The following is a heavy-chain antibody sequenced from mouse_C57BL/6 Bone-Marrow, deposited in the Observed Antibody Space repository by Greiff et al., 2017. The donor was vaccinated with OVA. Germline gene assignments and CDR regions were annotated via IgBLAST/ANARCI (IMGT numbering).Heavy chain of an antibody. J-gene: IGHJ3*01. CDR1: GYSFTDYN. CDR3: ARGGYGSSFAWFAY. Sequence: EVQLQESGPELVKPGASVKISCKASGYSFTDYNMNWVKQSNGKSLEWIGVINPNYGTTSYNQKFKGKATLTVDQSSSTAYMQLNSLTSEDSAVYYCARGGYGSSFAWFAYWGQGTLVTVSA. V-gene: IGHV1-39*01. CDR2: INPNYGTT. D-gene: IGHD1-1*01.